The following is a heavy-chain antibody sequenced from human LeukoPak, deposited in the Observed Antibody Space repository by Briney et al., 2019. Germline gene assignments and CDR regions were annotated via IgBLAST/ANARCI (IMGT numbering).Heavy chain of an antibody. D-gene: IGHD5-12*01. J-gene: IGHJ4*02. CDR3: ARDRGSGYDYEDY. Sequence: ASVKVSCKLSGYTLAELSIHWVRQAPGQGLEWMGRINPNSGGTNYAQKFQGRVTMTRDTSISTAYMELSRLRSDDTAVYYCARDRGSGYDYEDYWGQGTLVTVSS. V-gene: IGHV1-2*06. CDR1: GYTLAELS. CDR2: INPNSGGT.